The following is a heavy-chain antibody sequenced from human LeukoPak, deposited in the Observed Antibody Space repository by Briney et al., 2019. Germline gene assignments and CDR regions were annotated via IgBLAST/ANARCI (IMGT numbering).Heavy chain of an antibody. CDR2: VATDGTDP. J-gene: IGHJ5*02. CDR3: ARDMGPYGGNPGAS. V-gene: IGHV3-74*01. Sequence: GGSLRLSCAASGFTSRNYWMHWVRQAPGKGLVWVSRVATDGTDPSYADSVKGRFTISRDNAKNTLYLQMNSLSAEDTAVYYCARDMGPYGGNPGASWGQGILVTVSS. D-gene: IGHD4-23*01. CDR1: GFTSRNYW.